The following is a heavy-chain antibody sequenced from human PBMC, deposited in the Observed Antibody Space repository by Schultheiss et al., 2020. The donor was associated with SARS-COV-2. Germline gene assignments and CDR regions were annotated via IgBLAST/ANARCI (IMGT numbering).Heavy chain of an antibody. CDR3: ARGFLEPNPYYYYMDV. Sequence: SETLSLTCTVSGGSISSSSYYWGWIRQPPGKGLEWIGSIYYSGSTYYNPSLKSRVTISVDTSKNQFSLKLSSVTAADTAVYYCARGFLEPNPYYYYMDVWGKGTTVTVSS. D-gene: IGHD3-3*01. CDR1: GGSISSSSYY. V-gene: IGHV4-39*01. J-gene: IGHJ6*03. CDR2: IYYSGST.